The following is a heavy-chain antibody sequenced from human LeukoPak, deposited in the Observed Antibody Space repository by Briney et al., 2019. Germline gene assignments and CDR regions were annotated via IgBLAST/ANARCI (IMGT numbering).Heavy chain of an antibody. CDR1: GFTFNKYG. Sequence: TGGSLRLSCAASGFTFNKYGMSWVRQAPGKGLEWVSAVSTSGSVTYYADSVKGRFTISRDNSKNTLYLQMNTLRAEDTAVYYCARQLGYCSDGNCYFDYWGQGTLVTVSS. V-gene: IGHV3-23*01. D-gene: IGHD2-15*01. CDR3: ARQLGYCSDGNCYFDY. J-gene: IGHJ4*02. CDR2: VSTSGSVT.